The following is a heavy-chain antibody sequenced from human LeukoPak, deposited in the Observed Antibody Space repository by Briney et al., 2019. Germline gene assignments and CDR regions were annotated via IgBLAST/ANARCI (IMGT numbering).Heavy chain of an antibody. CDR2: IKQDGSEK. D-gene: IGHD3-10*01. Sequence: GGSLRLSCAASGFTFSSYWMSWVRQAPGKGLEWVANIKQDGSEKYYVDSVKGRFTISRDNAKNSLYLQMNSLRAEDTAVYYCARGAMVRGVTDDPSYYFDYWGQGTLVTVSS. CDR3: ARGAMVRGVTDDPSYYFDY. V-gene: IGHV3-7*01. J-gene: IGHJ4*02. CDR1: GFTFSSYW.